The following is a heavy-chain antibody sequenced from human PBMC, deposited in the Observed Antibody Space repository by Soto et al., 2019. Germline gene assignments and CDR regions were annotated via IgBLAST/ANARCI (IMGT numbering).Heavy chain of an antibody. D-gene: IGHD6-13*01. CDR3: ARGGWSAAAGTGYFDL. Sequence: QVQLVQSGAEVKKPGSSVKVSCKASGGTFSSYAISWVRQAPGQGLEWMGGIIPIFGTANYEQKFKGRVTITADETTSTAYMELSSLRSEDTAVYYCARGGWSAAAGTGYFDLWGRGTLVTVSS. CDR2: IIPIFGTA. J-gene: IGHJ2*01. CDR1: GGTFSSYA. V-gene: IGHV1-69*01.